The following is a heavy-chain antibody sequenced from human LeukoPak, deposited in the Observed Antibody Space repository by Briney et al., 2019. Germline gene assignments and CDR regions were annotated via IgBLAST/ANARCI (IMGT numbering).Heavy chain of an antibody. CDR2: ISYDGSNK. J-gene: IGHJ4*02. CDR3: AFGGTAFDY. V-gene: IGHV3-30*03. D-gene: IGHD3-10*01. CDR1: EFTFSSYG. Sequence: GGSLRLSCAASEFTFSSYGMHWVRQAPGKGLEWVAVISYDGSNKYYADSVKGRFTIPRDNSKNTLYLQMNSLRAEDTAVYYCAFGGTAFDYWGQGTLVTVSS.